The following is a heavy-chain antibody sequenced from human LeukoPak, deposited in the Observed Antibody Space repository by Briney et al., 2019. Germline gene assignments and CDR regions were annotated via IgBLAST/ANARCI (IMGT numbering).Heavy chain of an antibody. CDR3: VKDRIWGEDYFDY. J-gene: IGHJ4*02. Sequence: GGSLRLSCGASGFSFSDYGMHWVRQAPGKGREWVAFIRYDDITKYYVDSVKGRFTISRDNSKNTLFLQMNSLGAEDTAVYYCVKDRIWGEDYFDYWGQGTLVTVSS. CDR2: IRYDDITK. CDR1: GFSFSDYG. D-gene: IGHD3-16*01. V-gene: IGHV3-30*02.